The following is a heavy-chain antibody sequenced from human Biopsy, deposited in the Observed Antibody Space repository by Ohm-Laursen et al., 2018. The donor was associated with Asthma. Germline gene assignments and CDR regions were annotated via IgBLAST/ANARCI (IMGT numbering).Heavy chain of an antibody. V-gene: IGHV4-34*09. Sequence: QTLSLTCAVYGGSFSSNYCSWIRQTPGKGLEWLWDTHHSGYTNYNPSLSSRLTLSVDTSKNQFSLRLTSVTSADTAVYYCVRDSGRAGYNLDLWGQGTTVTVSS. D-gene: IGHD3-10*01. CDR3: VRDSGRAGYNLDL. CDR1: GGSFSSNY. J-gene: IGHJ6*02. CDR2: THHSGYT.